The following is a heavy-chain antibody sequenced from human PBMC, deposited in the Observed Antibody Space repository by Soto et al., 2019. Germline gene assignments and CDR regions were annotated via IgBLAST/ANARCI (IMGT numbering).Heavy chain of an antibody. CDR2: ISKDGNNQ. J-gene: IGHJ4*02. V-gene: IGHV3-30*18. CDR3: AKGHYYDTSGTYSFCDY. D-gene: IGHD3-22*01. CDR1: GFAFSNYG. Sequence: PAGSLRLSCAGSGFAFSNYGMHWVRQAPGEGLEWVAVISKDGNNQYYTSSVKGRFTISRDNFKNIVNLEMNTLRAEDTAVYYCAKGHYYDTSGTYSFCDYWGKGVPVTVSS.